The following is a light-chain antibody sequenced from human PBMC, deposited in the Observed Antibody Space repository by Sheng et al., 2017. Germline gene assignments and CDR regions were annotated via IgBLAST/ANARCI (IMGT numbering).Light chain of an antibody. CDR1: SSNIGSNY. Sequence: QSVLTQSPSASGTPGQRVTISCSGSSSNIGSNYVYWYQQLPGTAPKLLLYSDNQRPSGVPDRFSGSQSGTSASLAITGLQAEDEADYYCQSYDSSLSGYVFGTGTKVTVL. V-gene: IGLV1-47*02. CDR3: QSYDSSLSGYV. J-gene: IGLJ1*01. CDR2: SDN.